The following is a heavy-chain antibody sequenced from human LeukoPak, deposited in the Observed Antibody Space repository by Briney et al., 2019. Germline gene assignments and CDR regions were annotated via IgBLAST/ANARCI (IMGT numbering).Heavy chain of an antibody. Sequence: LSETLSLTCTVSGDAISSSSYYWGWIRQPPGKGLEWIGSLSYSGSTYYNPSLKSRVTISVDASKNQFSLRLSSVTAADTAVYYCARGRIASRPGDWGQGTLVTVSS. D-gene: IGHD6-6*01. CDR3: ARGRIASRPGD. CDR2: LSYSGST. CDR1: GDAISSSSYY. J-gene: IGHJ4*02. V-gene: IGHV4-39*02.